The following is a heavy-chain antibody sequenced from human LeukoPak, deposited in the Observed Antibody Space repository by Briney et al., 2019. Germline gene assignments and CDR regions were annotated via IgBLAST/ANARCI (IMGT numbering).Heavy chain of an antibody. J-gene: IGHJ4*02. CDR1: GYSISSGYY. V-gene: IGHV4-38-2*02. CDR3: ARTSSSGLVGGYYFDY. D-gene: IGHD6-19*01. CDR2: IHHSGST. Sequence: SETLSLTCTVSGYSISSGYYWGWIRQPPGKCLQWIGSIHHSGSTYYNPSLKSRVTISVDTSKNQFSLKLSSVTAADTAVYYCARTSSSGLVGGYYFDYWGQGTLVTVSS.